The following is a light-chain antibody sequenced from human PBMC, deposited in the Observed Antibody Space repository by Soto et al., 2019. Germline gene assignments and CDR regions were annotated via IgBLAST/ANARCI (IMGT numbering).Light chain of an antibody. CDR3: GSYTSSVTSV. J-gene: IGLJ1*01. CDR1: VSDVVGYRY. V-gene: IGLV2-14*03. Sequence: QPPATQPACVSGTPGQSITISWAGTVSDVVGYRYVSWYQQHPGKAPKLIIYEVSNRASGVSDRFSGSTSGNTASLTISGLLTEDEAVYYRGSYTSSVTSVFGTGTKVTVL. CDR2: EVS.